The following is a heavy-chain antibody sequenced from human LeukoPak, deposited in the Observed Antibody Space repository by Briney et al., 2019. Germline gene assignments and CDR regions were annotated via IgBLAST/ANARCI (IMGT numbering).Heavy chain of an antibody. CDR3: ARAPGYYDSSGYPYGMDV. J-gene: IGHJ6*02. Sequence: PSETLSLTCTVSGGSISSYYWSWIRQPPGKGLEWIGYIYYSGSTNYNPSLKSRVTISVDTSKNQFSLKLSSVTAADTAVYYCARAPGYYDSSGYPYGMDVWGQGTTVTVSS. V-gene: IGHV4-59*01. CDR1: GGSISSYY. CDR2: IYYSGST. D-gene: IGHD3-22*01.